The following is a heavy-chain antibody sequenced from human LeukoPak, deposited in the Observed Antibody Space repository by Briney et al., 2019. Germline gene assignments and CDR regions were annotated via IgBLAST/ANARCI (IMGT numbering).Heavy chain of an antibody. CDR1: GYSFTDYY. D-gene: IGHD3-3*01. CDR3: ARADFIDAGPYLIGP. V-gene: IGHV1-2*02. Sequence: ASVRVSCKTSGYSFTDYYIHWVRQAPGQGLEWMGWINTKTGRTSSARKFQGRVTMTRDPSITTVYMDMAWLTSDDTAIYFCARADFIDAGPYLIGPWGQGTLVTVSS. CDR2: INTKTGRT. J-gene: IGHJ5*02.